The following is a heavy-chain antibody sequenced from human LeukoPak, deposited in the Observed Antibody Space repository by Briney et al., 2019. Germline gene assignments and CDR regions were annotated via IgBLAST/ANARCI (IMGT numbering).Heavy chain of an antibody. V-gene: IGHV3-33*08. CDR3: ARGSGSYPYYFDY. J-gene: IGHJ4*02. D-gene: IGHD3-10*01. CDR1: GFTFSSYG. Sequence: GGSLRLSCAASGFTFSSYGMHWVRQAPGKGLEWVAVIWYGGSNKYYADSVKGRFTISRDNSKNTLYLQMNSLRAGDTAVYYCARGSGSYPYYFDYWGQGTLVTVSS. CDR2: IWYGGSNK.